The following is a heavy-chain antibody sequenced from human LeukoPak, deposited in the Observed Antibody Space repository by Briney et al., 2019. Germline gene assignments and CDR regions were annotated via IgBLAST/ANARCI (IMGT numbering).Heavy chain of an antibody. V-gene: IGHV3-30-3*01. CDR2: ISYDGNKR. CDR1: GFTFGNFA. J-gene: IGHJ4*02. CDR3: ARAIALPGIAAAVFDY. D-gene: IGHD6-13*01. Sequence: PGGSLRHSCAASGFTFGNFAMHWVRQAPGKGLEWVAVISYDGNKRYYADSVKGRFTISRDDSKSTLYLEMNSMKTEDTGVYYCARAIALPGIAAAVFDYWGQGTLVTVSS.